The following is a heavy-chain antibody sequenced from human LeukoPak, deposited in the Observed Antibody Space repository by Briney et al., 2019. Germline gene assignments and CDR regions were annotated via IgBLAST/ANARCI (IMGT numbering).Heavy chain of an antibody. V-gene: IGHV1-46*04. CDR1: EDTFTRHY. D-gene: IGHD3-10*01. CDR2: INPDDDSI. CDR3: AREGGSYKHFDD. J-gene: IGHJ4*02. Sequence: GASVKVSCKESEDTFTRHYIHWVRQAPGQGLEWIGLINPDDDSIDYTQKLRGRITVTRDRSTSTVYMELKSLRSDDTALYYCAREGGSYKHFDDWGQGSLVTVSS.